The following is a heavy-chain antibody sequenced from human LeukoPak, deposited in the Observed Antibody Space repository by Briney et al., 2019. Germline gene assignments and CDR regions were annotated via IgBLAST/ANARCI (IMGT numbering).Heavy chain of an antibody. V-gene: IGHV3-53*01. Sequence: GGSLRLSCAASGFTIRSNYMSWVRQAPGRGLEWVSVIYSGGNTYYADSVKGRFTFSKDNSKNTLYLQMTNLRAEDTAVYYCARGVGQDAFDIWGQGTMVTVSS. CDR3: ARGVGQDAFDI. CDR1: GFTIRSNY. CDR2: IYSGGNT. J-gene: IGHJ3*02. D-gene: IGHD1-26*01.